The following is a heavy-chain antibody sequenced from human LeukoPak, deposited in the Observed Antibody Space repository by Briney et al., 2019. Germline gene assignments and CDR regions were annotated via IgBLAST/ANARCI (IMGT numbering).Heavy chain of an antibody. CDR1: GVTFSGHY. CDR2: INANTGVR. CDR3: ARDHNWGPDY. Sequence: ASMTVSCTTSGVTFSGHYMHWRRQAPGQGLEWMGWINANTGVRHYAETLQGRVTITRDTTRRTVYMDMSSLQSDATAVYYWARDHNWGPDYWGQGTLVLVSS. J-gene: IGHJ4*02. V-gene: IGHV1-2*02. D-gene: IGHD7-27*01.